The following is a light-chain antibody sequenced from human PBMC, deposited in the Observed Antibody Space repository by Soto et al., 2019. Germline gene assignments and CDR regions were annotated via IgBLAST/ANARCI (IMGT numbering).Light chain of an antibody. CDR3: GTWDSSLSASV. CDR1: SSNIGRNY. CDR2: DNN. V-gene: IGLV1-51*01. J-gene: IGLJ1*01. Sequence: QSVLSQPPSASGTPGQRVTISCSGSSSNIGRNYIYWYQQLPGTAPKLLIYDNNKRPSGIPDRFSDSKSGTSATLAITGLQPGDEADYYCGTWDSSLSASVFGTGTKVTVL.